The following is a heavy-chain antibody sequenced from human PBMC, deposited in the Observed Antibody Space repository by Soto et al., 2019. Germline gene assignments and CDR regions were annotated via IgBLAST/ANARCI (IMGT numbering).Heavy chain of an antibody. Sequence: ASVKVSCKASGYTFTSYGISWVRQAPGQGLEWMGWISAYNGNTNYAQKLQGRVTMTTDTSTSTAYMELRSLRSDDTAVYYCAREGSEQFLPFPYYYYYGMDVWGQGTTVTVSS. CDR3: AREGSEQFLPFPYYYYYGMDV. D-gene: IGHD3-3*02. V-gene: IGHV1-18*01. CDR1: GYTFTSYG. CDR2: ISAYNGNT. J-gene: IGHJ6*02.